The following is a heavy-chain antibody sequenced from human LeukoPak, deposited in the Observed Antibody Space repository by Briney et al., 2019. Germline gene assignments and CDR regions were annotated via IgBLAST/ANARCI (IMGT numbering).Heavy chain of an antibody. J-gene: IGHJ4*02. Sequence: SETLSLTCAVYGGSFSGYYWSWIRQPPGKGLEWIGEINHSGSTNYNPSLKSRVTISVDTSKNQFSLKLSSVTAADTAIYYCARARITMVRGVIIIRGGHFDSWGQGTLVTVSS. CDR3: ARARITMVRGVIIIRGGHFDS. V-gene: IGHV4-34*01. D-gene: IGHD3-10*01. CDR1: GGSFSGYY. CDR2: INHSGST.